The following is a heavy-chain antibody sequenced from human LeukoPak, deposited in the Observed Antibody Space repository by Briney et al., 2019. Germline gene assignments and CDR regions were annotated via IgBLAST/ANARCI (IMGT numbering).Heavy chain of an antibody. D-gene: IGHD4-17*01. V-gene: IGHV3-21*01. CDR3: ARIMTTVTTSWFDP. J-gene: IGHJ5*02. Sequence: GGSLRLSCAASGFTFSSYSMNWVRQAPGKGLEWVSSISSSSSYIYYADSVKGRFTISRDNAKNSLYLQMNSLRAEDTAVCYCARIMTTVTTSWFDPWGQGTLVTVSS. CDR1: GFTFSSYS. CDR2: ISSSSSYI.